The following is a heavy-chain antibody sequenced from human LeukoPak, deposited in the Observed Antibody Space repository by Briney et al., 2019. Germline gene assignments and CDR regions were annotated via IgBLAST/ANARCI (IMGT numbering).Heavy chain of an antibody. Sequence: ASVKVSCKASGGTFSNYAISWVRQAPGQGLEWMGGIIPIFGTTNYAQKFRGRVTITTDKSTRTAYMELSSLRAEDTAVYYCARVTVATIDTHYYLDYWGQGTLVTVSS. CDR2: IIPIFGTT. CDR3: ARVTVATIDTHYYLDY. D-gene: IGHD5-12*01. V-gene: IGHV1-69*05. CDR1: GGTFSNYA. J-gene: IGHJ4*02.